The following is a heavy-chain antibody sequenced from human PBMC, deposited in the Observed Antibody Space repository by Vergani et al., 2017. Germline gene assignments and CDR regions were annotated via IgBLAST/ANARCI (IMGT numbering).Heavy chain of an antibody. V-gene: IGHV4-34*01. D-gene: IGHD3-10*01. J-gene: IGHJ5*02. Sequence: QVQLQQWGAGLLKPSETLSLTCAVYGGSFSGYYWSWIRQPPGKGLEWIGEINHSGSTNYNPSLKSRVTISVDTSKNQFSLKLSSVTAADTAVYYCATRPGKRFRXLGTWGQGTLVTVSS. CDR1: GGSFSGYY. CDR3: ATRPGKRFRXLGT. CDR2: INHSGST.